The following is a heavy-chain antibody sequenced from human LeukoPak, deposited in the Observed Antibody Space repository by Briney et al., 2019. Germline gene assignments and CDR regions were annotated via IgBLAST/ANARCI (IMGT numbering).Heavy chain of an antibody. CDR2: IIPILGIA. CDR3: ARDRWCYDSSGYLDDFYFDY. Sequence: SVKVSCKASGGTFSSYAISWVRQAPGQGLEWMGRIIPILGIANYAQKFQGRVTITADKSTSTAYMELSSLRSEDTAVYYCARDRWCYDSSGYLDDFYFDYWGQGTLVTVSS. J-gene: IGHJ4*02. V-gene: IGHV1-69*04. D-gene: IGHD3-22*01. CDR1: GGTFSSYA.